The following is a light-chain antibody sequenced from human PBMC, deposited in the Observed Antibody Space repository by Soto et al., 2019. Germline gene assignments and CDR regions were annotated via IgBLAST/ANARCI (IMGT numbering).Light chain of an antibody. CDR1: QSVSSSY. V-gene: IGKV3-20*01. J-gene: IGKJ1*01. CDR3: QQYGSPPWT. CDR2: GAS. Sequence: EIVLTQSPGTLSLSPGERATLSCRASQSVSSSYLAWYQQKPGQAPRLLIYGASTRTTGIPDRFSGSGSGTDFTLNISRLESEDFAVYYCQQYGSPPWTFGQGTKVQIK.